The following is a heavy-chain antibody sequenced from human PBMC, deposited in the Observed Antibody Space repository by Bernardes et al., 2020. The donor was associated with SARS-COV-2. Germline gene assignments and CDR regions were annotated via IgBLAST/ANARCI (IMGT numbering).Heavy chain of an antibody. V-gene: IGHV1-69*13. CDR3: ARGYPVGGVDY. CDR2: NFPILGPP. J-gene: IGHJ4*02. D-gene: IGHD3-16*01. CDR1: GGTFSSYA. Sequence: SVKVSCKASGGTFSSYAISWVRQAPVQGLEWMGGNFPILGPPNYAHKFQGRVTITADESTSTAYMELSSLRSEDTAVYYCARGYPVGGVDYWGQGTLVTVSS.